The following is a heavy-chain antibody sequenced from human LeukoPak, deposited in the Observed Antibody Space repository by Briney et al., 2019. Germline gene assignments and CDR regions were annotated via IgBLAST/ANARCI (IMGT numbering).Heavy chain of an antibody. CDR1: GFTVSSNY. J-gene: IGHJ3*02. CDR2: IYSGGST. V-gene: IGHV3-53*01. D-gene: IGHD3-22*01. Sequence: PGGSLRLSCAASGFTVSSNYMSWVRQAPGKRLEWVSVIYSGGSTYYADSVKGRFTISRDNSKNTLYLQMNSLRAEDTAVYYCASVYYYDAFDIWGQGTMVTVSS. CDR3: ASVYYYDAFDI.